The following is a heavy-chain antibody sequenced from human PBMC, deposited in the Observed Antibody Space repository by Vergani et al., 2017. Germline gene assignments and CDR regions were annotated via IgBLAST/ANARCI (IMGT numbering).Heavy chain of an antibody. Sequence: EVQLVESGGGLVKPGGSLRLSCAASGFTFSNAWMSWVRQAPGKGLEWVGRIKSKTDGGTTDYAAPVKGRFTISRDDSKNTLYLQMNSLKTEDTAVYYCSTRRGYCGYYASYYYYYGMDVWGQGTTVTVSS. D-gene: IGHD5-12*01. CDR1: GFTFSNAW. CDR3: STRRGYCGYYASYYYYYGMDV. V-gene: IGHV3-15*01. J-gene: IGHJ6*02. CDR2: IKSKTDGGTT.